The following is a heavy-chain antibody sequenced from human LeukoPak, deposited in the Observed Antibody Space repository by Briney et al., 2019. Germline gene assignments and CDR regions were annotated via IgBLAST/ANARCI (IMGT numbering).Heavy chain of an antibody. CDR1: GGSISSGGYY. CDR2: IYYSGST. Sequence: TSETLSLTCTVSGGSISSGGYYWSWIRQHPGKGLEWIGYIYYSGSTNYNPSLKSRVTISVDTSKNQFSLKLSSVTAADTAVYFCARIPYGDYQFDYWGQGTLVTVSS. V-gene: IGHV4-61*08. J-gene: IGHJ4*02. CDR3: ARIPYGDYQFDY. D-gene: IGHD4-17*01.